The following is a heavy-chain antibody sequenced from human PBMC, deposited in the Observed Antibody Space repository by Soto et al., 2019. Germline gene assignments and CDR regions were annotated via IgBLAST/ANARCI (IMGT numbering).Heavy chain of an antibody. D-gene: IGHD2-2*01. CDR2: IIPIFGTA. CDR3: ARAPIVVVPAATKYYYYGMDV. J-gene: IGHJ6*02. V-gene: IGHV1-69*13. CDR1: GGTFSSYA. Sequence: ASVKVSCKGSGGTFSSYAISWVRQAPGQGLEWMGGIIPIFGTANYAQKFQGRVTITADESTSTAYMELSSLRSEDTAVYYCARAPIVVVPAATKYYYYGMDVWGQGTTVTVSS.